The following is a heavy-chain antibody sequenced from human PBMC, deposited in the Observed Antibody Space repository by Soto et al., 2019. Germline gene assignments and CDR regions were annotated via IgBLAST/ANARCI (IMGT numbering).Heavy chain of an antibody. J-gene: IGHJ4*02. CDR2: ISTSSSYT. CDR1: GFTFSDYY. D-gene: IGHD3-22*01. Sequence: QVQLVESGGGVVKPGGSLRLSCAASGFTFSDYYMSWIRQAPGKGLEWVSYISTSSSYTNYSDSVKGRFTISRDNAKNSRYLQMNSLRADDTAVYYCARVTGDSSGYPGGVDYWGQGTLVTVSS. V-gene: IGHV3-11*06. CDR3: ARVTGDSSGYPGGVDY.